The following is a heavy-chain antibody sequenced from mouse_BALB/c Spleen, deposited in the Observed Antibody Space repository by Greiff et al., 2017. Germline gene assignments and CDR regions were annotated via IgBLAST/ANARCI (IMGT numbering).Heavy chain of an antibody. D-gene: IGHD3-1*01. CDR2: IYWDDDK. CDR3: ARRALGTRAMDY. Sequence: QVTLKVSGPGILQPSQTLSLTCSFSGFSLSTSGMGVSWIRQPSGKGLEWLAHIYWDDDKRYNPSLKSRLTISKDTSRNQVFLKITSVDTADTATYYCARRALGTRAMDYWGQGTSVTVSS. CDR1: GFSLSTSGMG. J-gene: IGHJ4*01. V-gene: IGHV8-12*01.